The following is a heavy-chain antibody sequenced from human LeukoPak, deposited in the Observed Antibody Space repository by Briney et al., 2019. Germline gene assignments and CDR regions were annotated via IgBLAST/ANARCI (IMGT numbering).Heavy chain of an antibody. V-gene: IGHV1-2*02. CDR3: ARSVYGSGILTPSYYYYYMDV. CDR2: INPNSGGT. Sequence: ASVKVSCKASGYTFTGYYMHWVRQAPGQGLEWMGWINPNSGGTNYAQKFQGRVTMTRDTSISTAYMELSRLRSDDTAVYYCARSVYGSGILTPSYYYYYMDVWGKGTTVTVSS. J-gene: IGHJ6*03. CDR1: GYTFTGYY. D-gene: IGHD3-10*01.